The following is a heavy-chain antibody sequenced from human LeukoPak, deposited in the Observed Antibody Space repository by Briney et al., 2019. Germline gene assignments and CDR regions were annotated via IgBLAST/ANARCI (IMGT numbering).Heavy chain of an antibody. D-gene: IGHD6-13*01. V-gene: IGHV3-48*01. J-gene: IGHJ3*02. CDR1: GFTFSSYS. CDR2: ISNNNTNI. Sequence: GGSLRLSCAASGFTFSSYSMNWVRQAPGKGLEWISHISNNNTNIYYADSVKGRFTISRDNVQSSLYLQMNSLRAEDTAVYYCARDYSSSSGKHAFDIWGQGTVVTVSS. CDR3: ARDYSSSSGKHAFDI.